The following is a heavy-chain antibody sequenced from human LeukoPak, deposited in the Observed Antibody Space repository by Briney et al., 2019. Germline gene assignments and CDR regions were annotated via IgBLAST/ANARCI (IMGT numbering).Heavy chain of an antibody. CDR1: GGTFSSYA. CDR3: ARALYWYDPFDY. V-gene: IGHV1-69*01. D-gene: IGHD1-1*01. Sequence: SVKVSCKASGGTFSSYAISRVRQAPGQGLEWMGGIIPIFGTANYAQKFQGRVTITADESTSTAYMELSSLRSEDTAVYYCARALYWYDPFDYWGQGTLVTVSS. J-gene: IGHJ4*02. CDR2: IIPIFGTA.